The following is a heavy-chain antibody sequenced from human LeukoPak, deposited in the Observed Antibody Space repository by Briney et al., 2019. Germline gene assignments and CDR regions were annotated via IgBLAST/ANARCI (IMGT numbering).Heavy chain of an antibody. V-gene: IGHV3-23*01. CDR2: ISGSGCST. D-gene: IGHD6-13*01. CDR1: GFTFSSYA. Sequence: GRSLRLSCAAYGFTFSSYAMSWVRQAPGKGLEWVSGISGSGCSTYYTDSVKGRFTISRDNSKNTLYLQMNSPRAEDTAVYYCAILPGYSSSWYEVDYWGQGTLVTVSS. CDR3: AILPGYSSSWYEVDY. J-gene: IGHJ4*02.